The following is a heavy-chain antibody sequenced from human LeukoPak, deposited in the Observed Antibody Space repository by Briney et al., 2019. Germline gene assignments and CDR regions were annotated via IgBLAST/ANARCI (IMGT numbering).Heavy chain of an antibody. Sequence: GGSLRLSCAASGFTFSSYWMHWVRQVPGRGLVWVSRINSDGYSISYADSVKGRFTISRDNAKSTLFLQLNSLRAEDTAVYYCAREKSGSNAAFDYWGQGTLVTVSS. D-gene: IGHD1-26*01. CDR2: INSDGYSI. CDR3: AREKSGSNAAFDY. V-gene: IGHV3-74*01. CDR1: GFTFSSYW. J-gene: IGHJ4*02.